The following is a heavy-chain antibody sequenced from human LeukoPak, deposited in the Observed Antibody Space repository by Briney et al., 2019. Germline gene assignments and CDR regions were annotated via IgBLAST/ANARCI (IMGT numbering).Heavy chain of an antibody. J-gene: IGHJ4*02. V-gene: IGHV3-53*01. Sequence: GGSLRLSCAASGFTVSNTYMSWVRQAPGKGLEWVSIIYSGGSTYYADSVKGRFTISRDNSRNTLYVQMNSLRAEDTAVYYCASQSISMVRGVIQYWGQGTLVTVSS. D-gene: IGHD3-10*01. CDR1: GFTVSNTY. CDR2: IYSGGST. CDR3: ASQSISMVRGVIQY.